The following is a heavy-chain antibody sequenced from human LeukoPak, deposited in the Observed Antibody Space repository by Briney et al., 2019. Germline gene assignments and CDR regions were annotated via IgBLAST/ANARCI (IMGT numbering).Heavy chain of an antibody. CDR1: GGSFSGYY. D-gene: IGHD3-10*01. CDR2: INHSGST. CDR3: ARDRYDYGSGGDSASGGMDV. J-gene: IGHJ6*02. Sequence: SETLSLTCAVYGGSFSGYYWSWIRQPPGKGLEWIGEINHSGSTNYNPSLKSRVTISVDTSKNQFSLKLSSVTAADTAVYYCARDRYDYGSGGDSASGGMDVWGQGTTVTVSS. V-gene: IGHV4-34*01.